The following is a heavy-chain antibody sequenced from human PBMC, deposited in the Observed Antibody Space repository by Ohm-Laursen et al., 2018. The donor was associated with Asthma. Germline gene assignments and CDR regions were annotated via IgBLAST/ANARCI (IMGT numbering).Heavy chain of an antibody. J-gene: IGHJ4*02. Sequence: GESLKISCKGSGYSFTSYWIGWVRQMPGKGLEWMGIIYPGDSDTRYSPSFQGQVTISADKSISTAYLQWSSLKASDTAMYYCARQVSSWYEGTLYYFDYWGQGTLVTVSS. CDR2: IYPGDSDT. CDR1: GYSFTSYW. V-gene: IGHV5-51*01. D-gene: IGHD6-13*01. CDR3: ARQVSSWYEGTLYYFDY.